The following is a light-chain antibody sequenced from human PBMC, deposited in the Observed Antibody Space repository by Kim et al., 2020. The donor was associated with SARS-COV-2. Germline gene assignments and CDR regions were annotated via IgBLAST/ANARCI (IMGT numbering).Light chain of an antibody. CDR1: QSLVYSDGNIY. Sequence: PAAISCRVSQSLVYSDGNIYLNWFHQRPGQSPRRQIYKVSNRDSGVPDRFSGSGSGTDFTLQISRVESEDVGVYDCRQGTYCPFTFGPGTKVDIK. J-gene: IGKJ3*01. V-gene: IGKV2-30*01. CDR3: RQGTYCPFT. CDR2: KVS.